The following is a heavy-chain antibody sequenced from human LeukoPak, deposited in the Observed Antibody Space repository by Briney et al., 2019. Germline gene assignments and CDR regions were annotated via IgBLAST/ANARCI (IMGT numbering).Heavy chain of an antibody. V-gene: IGHV4-34*01. Sequence: PSETLSLTCAVNGGSFSGYYWNWIRQPPGKRLEWIGEINHTGNTNYNPSLKRRVTISVDTSQKQFSLRLNSLTAADTAVYYCARKLYSLGLYVFDIWGQGTMVTVSS. CDR1: GGSFSGYY. J-gene: IGHJ3*02. D-gene: IGHD6-13*01. CDR3: ARKLYSLGLYVFDI. CDR2: INHTGNT.